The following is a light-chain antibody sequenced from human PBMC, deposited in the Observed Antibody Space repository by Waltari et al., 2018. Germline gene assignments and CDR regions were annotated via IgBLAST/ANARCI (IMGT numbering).Light chain of an antibody. Sequence: DIQMTQSPSSLSASVGDRVTLTCRASQGISNYLAWYQQQPGKAPKLLIYTASTLQSGVSSRFSGSGSGTDFTLTISSLQPEDVATYYCQKYNSAPWTFGQGTKVEIK. CDR2: TAS. V-gene: IGKV1-27*01. CDR1: QGISNY. CDR3: QKYNSAPWT. J-gene: IGKJ1*01.